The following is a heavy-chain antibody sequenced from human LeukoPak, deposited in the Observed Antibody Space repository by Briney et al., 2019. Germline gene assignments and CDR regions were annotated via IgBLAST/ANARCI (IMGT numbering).Heavy chain of an antibody. D-gene: IGHD2-21*02. CDR1: GFTISSYW. Sequence: GSLRLSCAASGFTISSYWMSCVRQAPGKGLEWVANIKQDGSEKYYVDSVKGRFTISRDNAKNSLYLQMNSLRAEDTAVYYCARGGQGVVTAVDYWGQGTLVTVSS. V-gene: IGHV3-7*01. CDR2: IKQDGSEK. CDR3: ARGGQGVVTAVDY. J-gene: IGHJ4*02.